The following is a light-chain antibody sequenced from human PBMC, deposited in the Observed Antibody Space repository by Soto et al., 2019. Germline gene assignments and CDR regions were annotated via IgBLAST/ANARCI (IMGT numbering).Light chain of an antibody. J-gene: IGKJ1*01. Sequence: DIQMTQSPSTLSASVGDRVTITCRASQSIRNYLAWYQQKPGKAPRLLIYDASSLESGVPSRFSGSGSGTEFTLTISSLQSEDFAIYYCQQYTEWPPWTFGQGTKVDIK. CDR1: QSIRNY. V-gene: IGKV1-5*01. CDR2: DAS. CDR3: QQYTEWPPWT.